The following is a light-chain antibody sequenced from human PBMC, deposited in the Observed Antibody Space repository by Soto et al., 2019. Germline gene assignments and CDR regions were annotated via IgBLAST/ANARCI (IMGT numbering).Light chain of an antibody. CDR1: QSVSSN. J-gene: IGKJ2*01. V-gene: IGKV3-15*01. CDR2: GAS. CDR3: QQYNNWPMYT. Sequence: IVMTQSPATLSVSPGERATLSCRASQSVSSNLAWHQQKPGQSPRLLIYGASTRATGIPARFSGSGSGTEFTLTISSLQSEDFAVYYCQQYNNWPMYTFGQGTKLEIK.